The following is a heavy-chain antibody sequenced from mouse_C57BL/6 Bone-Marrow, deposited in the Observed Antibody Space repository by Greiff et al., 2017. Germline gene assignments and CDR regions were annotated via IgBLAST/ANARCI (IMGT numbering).Heavy chain of an antibody. Sequence: VQLQQSGPELVKPGASVKISCKASGYAFSSSWMHWVKQRPGQGLEWIGRIYPGDGDTNYNGKFKGKATLTADKSSSTAYMQLSSLTSEDSAVXFCARYYYGDYWGQGTTLTVSS. D-gene: IGHD1-1*01. V-gene: IGHV1-82*01. CDR2: IYPGDGDT. J-gene: IGHJ2*01. CDR1: GYAFSSSW. CDR3: ARYYYGDY.